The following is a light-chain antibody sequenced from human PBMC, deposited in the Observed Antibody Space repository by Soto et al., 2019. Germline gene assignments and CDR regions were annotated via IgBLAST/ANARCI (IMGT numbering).Light chain of an antibody. CDR2: DVS. CDR1: NSDVGGYNY. CDR3: NSYTSSSTRVV. J-gene: IGLJ3*02. V-gene: IGLV2-14*03. Sequence: QSALTQPASVSGSPGQSITISCTGSNSDVGGYNYVSWYQQHPGKAPKLLIFDVSDRPSGISNRFSGSKSGNTASLTISGLQAEDEADYYCNSYTSSSTRVVFGGGTKVTVL.